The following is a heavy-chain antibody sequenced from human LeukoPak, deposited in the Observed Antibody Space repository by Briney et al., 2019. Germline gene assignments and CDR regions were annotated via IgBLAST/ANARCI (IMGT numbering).Heavy chain of an antibody. D-gene: IGHD4-17*01. CDR3: ARGASGVYTVTTSWFDP. J-gene: IGHJ5*02. Sequence: ASVKVSCKASAYTFTGYYMHWVRQAPGQGLEWMGWINPNSGGTNYAQKFQGRVTMTRDTSISTAYMELSRLRSDDTAVNYCARGASGVYTVTTSWFDPWGQGTLVTVSS. CDR1: AYTFTGYY. V-gene: IGHV1-2*02. CDR2: INPNSGGT.